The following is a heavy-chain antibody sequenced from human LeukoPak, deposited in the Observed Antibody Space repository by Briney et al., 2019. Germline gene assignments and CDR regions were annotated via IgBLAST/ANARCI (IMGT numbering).Heavy chain of an antibody. Sequence: ASVKVSCKASGYTFTSYDINWVRQATGQGLEWMGWMNPNSGNTGYAQKFQGRVTITRNTSISTAYMELSSLRSEDTAVYYCAATDIVVVPAALPLDYWGQGTLVTVSS. CDR3: AATDIVVVPAALPLDY. CDR2: MNPNSGNT. D-gene: IGHD2-2*01. J-gene: IGHJ4*02. CDR1: GYTFTSYD. V-gene: IGHV1-8*03.